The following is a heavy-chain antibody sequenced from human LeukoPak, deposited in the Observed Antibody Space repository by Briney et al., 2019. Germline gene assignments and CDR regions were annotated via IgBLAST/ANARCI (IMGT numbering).Heavy chain of an antibody. Sequence: SETLSLTCTVSGGSITNLNYYWTWIRQPAGKRLEWIDRIYTSGGTNYNPSLKSRVTMSVDRSRNEISLHLASLTAADTALYYCAGRGSSSGTFDIWGPGTFVTVSS. J-gene: IGHJ3*02. CDR3: AGRGSSSGTFDI. CDR2: IYTSGGT. D-gene: IGHD3-10*01. CDR1: GGSITNLNYY. V-gene: IGHV4-61*02.